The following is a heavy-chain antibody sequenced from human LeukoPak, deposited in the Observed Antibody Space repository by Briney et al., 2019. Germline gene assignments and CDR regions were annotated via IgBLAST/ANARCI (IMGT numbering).Heavy chain of an antibody. CDR1: GYYFSSYW. CDR2: IYPGDSDT. CDR3: ARQRYSSGWQPSDY. D-gene: IGHD6-19*01. J-gene: IGHJ4*02. V-gene: IGHV5-51*01. Sequence: GESLKISCKGSGYYFSSYWIGWVRQMPGKGLEWMGIIYPGDSDTTYSPSFQGQVTISADKSISTAYLQWSSLKASDTAMYYCARQRYSSGWQPSDYWGQGTLVTVSS.